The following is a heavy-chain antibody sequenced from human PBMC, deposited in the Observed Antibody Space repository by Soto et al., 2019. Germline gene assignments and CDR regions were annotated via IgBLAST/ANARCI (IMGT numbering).Heavy chain of an antibody. Sequence: PGGSLRLSCAASGFTFSSYAMSWVRQAPGKGLEWVSAISGSGGSTYYADSVKGRFTISRDNSKNTLYLQMNSLRAEDTAVYYCAKVRRDAARSYYYYGMDVWGQGTTVTVSS. V-gene: IGHV3-23*01. D-gene: IGHD6-6*01. CDR2: ISGSGGST. CDR3: AKVRRDAARSYYYYGMDV. CDR1: GFTFSSYA. J-gene: IGHJ6*02.